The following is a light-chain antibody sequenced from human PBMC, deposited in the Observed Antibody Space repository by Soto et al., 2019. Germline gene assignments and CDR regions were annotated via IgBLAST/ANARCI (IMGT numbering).Light chain of an antibody. Sequence: DIQMTQSQSSLSASVGDKVTITCQASQDITNYLNWYQQKPGKAPRLLLYDASSLETGVPSRFSGSGSGTDFTFTISSLQPEDIATYYCQHYDHLPITFGQGTRLAIK. V-gene: IGKV1-33*01. CDR3: QHYDHLPIT. J-gene: IGKJ5*01. CDR2: DAS. CDR1: QDITNY.